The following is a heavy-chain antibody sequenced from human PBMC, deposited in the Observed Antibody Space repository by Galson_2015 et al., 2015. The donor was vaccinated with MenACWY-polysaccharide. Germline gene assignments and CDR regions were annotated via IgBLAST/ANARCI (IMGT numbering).Heavy chain of an antibody. CDR1: GFTFSNYA. V-gene: IGHV3-23*01. D-gene: IGHD2-2*01. Sequence: LRLSCAASGFTFSNYAMSWVRQAPGKGLEWVSTIGGSGSNTHYADSVKGRFTISRDNSKNTLSLQMNSLRVEDTAVYYCARVRYSTGKYQFDYWGQGTLVAVSS. CDR3: ARVRYSTGKYQFDY. CDR2: IGGSGSNT. J-gene: IGHJ4*02.